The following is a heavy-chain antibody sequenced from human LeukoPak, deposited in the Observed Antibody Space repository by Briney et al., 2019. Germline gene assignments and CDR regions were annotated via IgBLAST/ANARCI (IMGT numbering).Heavy chain of an antibody. CDR3: GRSGYYDSSIDY. Sequence: KPSETLSLTCTVSGGSINRYHWIWIRQPPGKGLEWIGYIHDTGSTKNNPSLRSRVTVSVDPSKNHVSLKMRFVTAADTAVYYCGRSGYYDSSIDYWGQGTLVTVSS. CDR2: IHDTGST. D-gene: IGHD3-22*01. V-gene: IGHV4-59*01. J-gene: IGHJ4*02. CDR1: GGSINRYH.